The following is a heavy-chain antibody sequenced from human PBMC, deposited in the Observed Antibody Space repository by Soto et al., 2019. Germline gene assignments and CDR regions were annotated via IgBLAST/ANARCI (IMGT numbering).Heavy chain of an antibody. D-gene: IGHD1-1*01. CDR1: GYTFSTHA. CDR2: INGGTGQT. CDR3: ARGKGMEENYYYYGLDI. Sequence: ASVKVSCKASGYTFSTHAMHWVRQAPGQSLEWMGWINGGTGQTKHSHRFQDRVTITRDTSASTAYMELSSLRSEDTAVYYCARGKGMEENYYYYGLDISGQGTTVTVSS. J-gene: IGHJ6*02. V-gene: IGHV1-3*01.